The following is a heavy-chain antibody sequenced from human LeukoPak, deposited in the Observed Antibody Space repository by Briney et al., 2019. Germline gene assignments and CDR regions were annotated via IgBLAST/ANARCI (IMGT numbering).Heavy chain of an antibody. CDR2: IGIVGDT. D-gene: IGHD3-16*02. V-gene: IGHV3-13*01. CDR3: LRDYHGMDV. CDR1: GFTVSEYD. Sequence: GGSLRLACAAAGFTVSEYDMHWVRHARGKGLEWVSSIGIVGDTYYVGSVKGRFTMSRDNASNKVHLQMNSLRDGDTGFYYCLRDYHGMDVWGQGTTVIVSS. J-gene: IGHJ6*02.